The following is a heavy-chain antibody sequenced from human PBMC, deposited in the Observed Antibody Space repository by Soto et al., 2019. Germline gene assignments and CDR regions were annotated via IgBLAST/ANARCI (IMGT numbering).Heavy chain of an antibody. V-gene: IGHV3-15*07. CDR3: TTLLTRVGATTGRYKDY. D-gene: IGHD1-26*01. Sequence: GGSLRLSCAASGFTFSNAWMNWVRQAPGKGLEWVGRIKSKTDGGTTDYAAPVKGRFTISRDDSKNTLYLQMNSLKTEDTAVYYCTTLLTRVGATTGRYKDYWGQGTLVTVSS. CDR1: GFTFSNAW. CDR2: IKSKTDGGTT. J-gene: IGHJ4*02.